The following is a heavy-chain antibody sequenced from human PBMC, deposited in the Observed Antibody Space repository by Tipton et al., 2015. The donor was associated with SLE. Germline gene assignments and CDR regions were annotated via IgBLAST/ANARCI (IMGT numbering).Heavy chain of an antibody. Sequence: GSLRLSCAASGFTFSDYYMSWIRQAPGKGLEWVSYISSSSSYTNYADSVKGRFTISRDNAKNSLYLQMNSLRAEDTAVYYCAKSEAPGLHSGSYYGGYWGQGTLVTVSS. D-gene: IGHD1-26*01. J-gene: IGHJ4*02. CDR3: AKSEAPGLHSGSYYGGY. CDR2: ISSSSSYT. V-gene: IGHV3-11*06. CDR1: GFTFSDYY.